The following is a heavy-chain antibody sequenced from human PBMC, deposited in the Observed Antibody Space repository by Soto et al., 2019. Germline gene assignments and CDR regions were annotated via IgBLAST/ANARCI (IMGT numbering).Heavy chain of an antibody. Sequence: EVQLVESGGGLVKPGGSLRLSCAASGFSFSSHGMNWVRQAPGKGLEWVSSIGDISTFIYYADSVKGRFTISRDNAKNSLFLQMNSLRAEDTAVYFCARDQKYLRHGYSDYWGQGTLVTVSS. CDR2: IGDISTFI. J-gene: IGHJ4*02. CDR1: GFSFSSHG. CDR3: ARDQKYLRHGYSDY. D-gene: IGHD5-12*01. V-gene: IGHV3-21*01.